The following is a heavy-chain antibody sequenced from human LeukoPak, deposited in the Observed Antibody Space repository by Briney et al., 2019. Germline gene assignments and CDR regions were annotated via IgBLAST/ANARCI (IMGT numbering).Heavy chain of an antibody. J-gene: IGHJ4*02. Sequence: LSGGTLRLSCAASGFTFSSYGMSWVRQAPGEGLEWVSAISGSGGSTYYADSVKGRFTISRDNSKNTLYLQMNSLRAEDTAVYYCAKGGGGYYDSSGYFQSLDYWGQGTLVTVSS. V-gene: IGHV3-23*01. CDR2: ISGSGGST. CDR1: GFTFSSYG. D-gene: IGHD3-22*01. CDR3: AKGGGGYYDSSGYFQSLDY.